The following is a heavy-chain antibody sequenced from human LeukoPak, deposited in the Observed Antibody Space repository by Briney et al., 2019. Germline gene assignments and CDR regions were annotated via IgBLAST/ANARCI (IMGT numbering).Heavy chain of an antibody. CDR1: EFSVGSNY. CDR2: IYSGGST. CDR3: ARDGGVRYCSSTSCPLDY. V-gene: IGHV3-66*01. J-gene: IGHJ4*02. D-gene: IGHD2-2*01. Sequence: GGSLRLSCAASEFSVGSNYMTWVRQAPGKGLEWVSLIYSGGSTYYADSVKGRFTISRDNSKNTLYLQMNSLRAEDTAVYYCARDGGVRYCSSTSCPLDYWGQGTLVTVSS.